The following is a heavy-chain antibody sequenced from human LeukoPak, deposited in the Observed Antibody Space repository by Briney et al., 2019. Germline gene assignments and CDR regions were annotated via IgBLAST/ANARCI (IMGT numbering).Heavy chain of an antibody. V-gene: IGHV3-30*02. CDR3: AKDQGFSPGGLDY. CDR2: IRYDGNNK. Sequence: GGSLRLSCAASGFTFNIYGMQWVRQAPGKGLEWVAFIRYDGNNKSYADSVKGRFTISRDNSKNTLYLQMSSLRAEDTAIYYCAKDQGFSPGGLDYWGQGTLVTVSS. J-gene: IGHJ4*02. D-gene: IGHD3-10*01. CDR1: GFTFNIYG.